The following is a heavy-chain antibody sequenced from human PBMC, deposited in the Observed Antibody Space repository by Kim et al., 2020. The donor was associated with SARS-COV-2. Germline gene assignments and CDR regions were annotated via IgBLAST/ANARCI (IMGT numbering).Heavy chain of an antibody. CDR1: GFTFSNYC. D-gene: IGHD3-10*01. V-gene: IGHV3-7*01. Sequence: GGSLRLSCAASGFTFSNYCMSWVRQAPGKGLEWVAMNKGRGSEEYYVDSVKGRFTISRDNAKNPLYLQMNSLRTDDTAIYYCAKRDSVQVSGGFWGQGTLVTVSS. J-gene: IGHJ4*02. CDR3: AKRDSVQVSGGF. CDR2: NKGRGSEE.